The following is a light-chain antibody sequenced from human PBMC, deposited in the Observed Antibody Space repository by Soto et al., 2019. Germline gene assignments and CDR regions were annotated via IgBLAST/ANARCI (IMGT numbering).Light chain of an antibody. V-gene: IGKV1-5*03. J-gene: IGKJ1*01. CDR3: QHYDTPFPT. CDR2: KAS. CDR1: QSISSW. Sequence: DTPMTRSPSTLSASVGDRVTITCRASQSISSWLAWYQQRPGRAPQLLIYKASTLKSGVPSRFSGGGSGTEFTIAISSLQPDDCATDYCQHYDTPFPTFGQGTKVEI.